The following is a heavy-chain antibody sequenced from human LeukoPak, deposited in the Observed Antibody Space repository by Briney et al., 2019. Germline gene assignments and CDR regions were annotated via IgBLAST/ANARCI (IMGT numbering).Heavy chain of an antibody. CDR1: GFTFSRHG. CDR2: ISGSGASA. D-gene: IGHD3-10*01. V-gene: IGHV3-23*01. CDR3: AKGYSRLTASYFDY. J-gene: IGHJ4*02. Sequence: GGSLRLSCAASGFTFSRHGMHWVRQAPGKGLEWVSPISGSGASAHYADSVKGRFTTSRDNSKHTLYLQMNSLTAEDAAVYYCAKGYSRLTASYFDYWGQGILVTVSS.